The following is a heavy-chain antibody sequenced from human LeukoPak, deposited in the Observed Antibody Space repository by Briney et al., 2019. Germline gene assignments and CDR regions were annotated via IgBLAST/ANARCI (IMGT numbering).Heavy chain of an antibody. V-gene: IGHV3-48*01. D-gene: IGHD2-2*01. CDR1: GFTFSSYS. Sequence: GGSLRLSCAASGFTFSSYSMNWVRQAPGKGLEWVSYISSSSRTIYYADSVKGRFTISRDNAKNSLYLQMNSLRAEDTAVYCCARDGLGYCSSTSCRPFDYWGQGTLVTVSS. J-gene: IGHJ4*02. CDR3: ARDGLGYCSSTSCRPFDY. CDR2: ISSSSRTI.